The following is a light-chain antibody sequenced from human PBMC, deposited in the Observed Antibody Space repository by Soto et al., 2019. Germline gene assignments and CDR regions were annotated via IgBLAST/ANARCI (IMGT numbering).Light chain of an antibody. CDR1: WVISSW. V-gene: IGKV1-12*01. CDR3: QQSHSFPST. Sequence: IQMTQSPSSASASVGDIVSITCRASWVISSWFAWCRQTPAKATALLIYDAFNLQRGFSSRCSATRSGTNFTLTNDNLQPEDFATYYCQQSHSFPSTFGQGTRLE. CDR2: DAF. J-gene: IGKJ5*01.